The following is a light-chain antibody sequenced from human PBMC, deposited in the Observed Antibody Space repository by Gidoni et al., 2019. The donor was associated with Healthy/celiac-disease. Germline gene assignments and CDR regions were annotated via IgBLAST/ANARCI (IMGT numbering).Light chain of an antibody. V-gene: IGLV3-1*01. CDR3: QAWDSSTAYVV. J-gene: IGLJ2*01. CDR2: QDS. Sequence: SYALTPPPSVSVSPGQTASITCSGDKLGDKYACWYQQKPGQSPVLVIYQDSKRPSGIPERFSGSNSGNTATLTISGTQAMDEADYYCQAWDSSTAYVVFGGGTKLTVL. CDR1: KLGDKY.